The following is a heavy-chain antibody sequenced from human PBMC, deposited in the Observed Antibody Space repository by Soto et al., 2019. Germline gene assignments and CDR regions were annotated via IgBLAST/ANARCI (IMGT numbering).Heavy chain of an antibody. D-gene: IGHD6-13*01. CDR2: IYYSGST. CDR1: GGSISSSSYY. V-gene: IGHV4-39*01. Sequence: SETLSLTCTVSGGSISSSSYYWGWIRQPPGKGLEWIGSIYYSGSTYYNPSLKSRVTISVDTSKNQFSLKLSSVTAADTAVYYCARRIAAAGTDWGQGTLVTVSS. CDR3: ARRIAAAGTD. J-gene: IGHJ4*02.